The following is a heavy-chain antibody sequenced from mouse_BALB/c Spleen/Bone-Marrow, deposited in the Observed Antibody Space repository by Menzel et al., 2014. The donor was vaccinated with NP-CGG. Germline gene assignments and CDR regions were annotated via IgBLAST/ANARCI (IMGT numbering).Heavy chain of an antibody. CDR2: IYPGDDDT. V-gene: IGHV1-80*01. J-gene: IGHJ3*01. CDR1: GYAFSRSW. D-gene: IGHD1-1*01. CDR3: AGSTPLAY. Sequence: QVQLQQSGAELVRPGSSVKISCKASGYAFSRSWMNWVKQRPGQDLEWIGQIYPGDDDTNYSGKFKGRATLTADKSSGTAYMQLSSLTSEDSAVYFCAGSTPLAYWGQGTLVTVSA.